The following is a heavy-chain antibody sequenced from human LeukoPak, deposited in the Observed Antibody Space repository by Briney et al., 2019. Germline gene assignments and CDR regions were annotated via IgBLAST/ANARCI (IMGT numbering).Heavy chain of an antibody. CDR1: GYTFTSYG. J-gene: IGHJ4*02. Sequence: ASVKVSCKASGYTFTSYGISWVRQAPGQGLEWMGWISAYNGNTNYAQKLQGRVTMTTDTSTSTAYMELRSLRSDDTAVYYCARDRVATIFGVVNFDYWGQGTLVTVSS. CDR2: ISAYNGNT. D-gene: IGHD3-3*01. CDR3: ARDRVATIFGVVNFDY. V-gene: IGHV1-18*01.